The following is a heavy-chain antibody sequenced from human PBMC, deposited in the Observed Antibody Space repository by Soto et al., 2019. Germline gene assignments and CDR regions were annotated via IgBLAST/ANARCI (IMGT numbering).Heavy chain of an antibody. D-gene: IGHD3-9*01. CDR1: GFPFTSPA. J-gene: IGHJ4*02. CDR2: IVVGSGNT. V-gene: IGHV1-58*01. CDR3: AADPYDILTGYPG. Sequence: QMQLVQSGPEVKKPGTSVKVSCKASGFPFTSPAVQWVRQARGQRLGWIGWIVVGSGNTNYAQKFQERVTITRDMSTSTAYMELSSLRSEDTAVYYCAADPYDILTGYPGWGQGTLVTVSS.